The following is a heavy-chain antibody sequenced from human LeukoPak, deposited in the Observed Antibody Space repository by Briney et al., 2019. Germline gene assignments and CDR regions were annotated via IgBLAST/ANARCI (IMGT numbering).Heavy chain of an antibody. Sequence: GGSLRLSCAASGFTFSSYSMNWVRQAPGQGLEWVSSISSSSSYIYYADSVKGRFTISRDNSKNTLYLQMNSLRAEDTAVYYCAKEKVRGYSSSWYYFDYWGQGTLVTVSS. J-gene: IGHJ4*02. V-gene: IGHV3-21*04. D-gene: IGHD6-13*01. CDR1: GFTFSSYS. CDR3: AKEKVRGYSSSWYYFDY. CDR2: ISSSSSYI.